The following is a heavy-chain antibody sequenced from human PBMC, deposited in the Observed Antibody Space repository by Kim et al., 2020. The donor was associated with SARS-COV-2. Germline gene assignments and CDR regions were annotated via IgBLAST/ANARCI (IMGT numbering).Heavy chain of an antibody. Sequence: TNSANTVKSRFTISRDNAKNSLYLQMNSLRTEDTAVYYCATYSSSSSSQYWGQGTLVTVSS. D-gene: IGHD6-6*01. V-gene: IGHV3-11*03. CDR3: ATYSSSSSSQY. CDR2: T. J-gene: IGHJ1*01.